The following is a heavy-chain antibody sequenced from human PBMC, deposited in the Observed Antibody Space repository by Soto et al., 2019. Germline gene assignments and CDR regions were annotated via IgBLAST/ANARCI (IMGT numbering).Heavy chain of an antibody. CDR2: INPSGGST. CDR3: AVLLEVVVAATSWFDP. CDR1: GYTFTSYY. D-gene: IGHD2-15*01. V-gene: IGHV1-46*01. Sequence: ASVKVSCKASGYTFTSYYMHWVRQAPGQGLEWMGIINPSGGSTSYAQKFQGRVTMTEDTSTDTAYMELSSLRSEDTAVYYCAVLLEVVVAATSWFDPWGQGTLVTISS. J-gene: IGHJ5*02.